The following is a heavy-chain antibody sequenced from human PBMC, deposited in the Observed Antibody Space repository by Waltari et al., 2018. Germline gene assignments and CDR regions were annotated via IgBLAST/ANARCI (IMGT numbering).Heavy chain of an antibody. J-gene: IGHJ2*01. D-gene: IGHD3-22*01. CDR1: GYTFTSYY. CDR2: INPSGGST. V-gene: IGHV1-46*01. CDR3: ARGYRSYYDSSGYPYWYFDL. Sequence: VQLVQSGAEVKKPGASVKVSCKASGYTFTSYYMHWVRQAPGQGLEWMGIINPSGGSTSYAQKFQGRVTMTRDTSTSTVYMELSSLRSEDTAVYYCARGYRSYYDSSGYPYWYFDLWGRGTLVTVSS.